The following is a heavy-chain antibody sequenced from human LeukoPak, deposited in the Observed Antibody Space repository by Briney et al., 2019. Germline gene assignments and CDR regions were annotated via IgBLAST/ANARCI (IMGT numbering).Heavy chain of an antibody. CDR2: ISSSGSTI. J-gene: IGHJ5*02. V-gene: IGHV3-48*03. Sequence: GGSLRLSCAASGFTFSSYEMNWVRQAPGKGLEWVSYISSSGSTIYYADSVKGRFTISRDNAKNSLYLQMNSLRAEDTAVYYCARVIVSRMAVGYNWFDPWGQGTLVTVSS. D-gene: IGHD6-19*01. CDR3: ARVIVSRMAVGYNWFDP. CDR1: GFTFSSYE.